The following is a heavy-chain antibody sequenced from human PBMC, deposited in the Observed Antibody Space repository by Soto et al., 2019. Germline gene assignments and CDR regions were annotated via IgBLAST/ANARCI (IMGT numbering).Heavy chain of an antibody. CDR3: ARGPVVTPFVDY. Sequence: ESLALACAVSGASVTSGNYYGSWIRQPPGKGLEWIGHIYYSGSTNYNPSLKSRVTISVDASKNQFSLKLSSVTAADTAIYYCARGPVVTPFVDYWGQGTLVTVYS. CDR2: IYYSGST. CDR1: GASVTSGNYY. V-gene: IGHV4-61*01. D-gene: IGHD2-21*02. J-gene: IGHJ4*02.